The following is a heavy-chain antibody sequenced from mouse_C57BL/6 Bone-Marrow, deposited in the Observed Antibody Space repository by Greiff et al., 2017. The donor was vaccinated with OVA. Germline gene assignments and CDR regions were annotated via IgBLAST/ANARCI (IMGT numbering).Heavy chain of an antibody. J-gene: IGHJ3*01. CDR2: ISSGSSTI. CDR1: GFTFSDYG. Sequence: DVKLQESGGGLVKPGGSLKLSCAASGFTFSDYGMHWVRQAPEKGLEWVAYISSGSSTIYYADTVKGRFTISRDNAKNTLFLQMTSLRSEDTAMYYCARPPWFAYWGQGTLVTVSA. CDR3: ARPPWFAY. V-gene: IGHV5-17*01.